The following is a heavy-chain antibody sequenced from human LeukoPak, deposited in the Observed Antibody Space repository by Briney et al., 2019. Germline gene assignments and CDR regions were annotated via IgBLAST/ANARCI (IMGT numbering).Heavy chain of an antibody. V-gene: IGHV3-23*01. D-gene: IGHD6-19*01. CDR3: ASISYSSGWYNGFGY. Sequence: PGGSLRLSCAASGFTFNSYDMSWVRQPPGKGLEWVSSISGSGGTTYYADSVKGRFTISRDFSKDTVYLQMNRLRAEDTAVYYCASISYSSGWYNGFGYWGQGTLVTVSS. CDR1: GFTFNSYD. J-gene: IGHJ4*02. CDR2: ISGSGGTT.